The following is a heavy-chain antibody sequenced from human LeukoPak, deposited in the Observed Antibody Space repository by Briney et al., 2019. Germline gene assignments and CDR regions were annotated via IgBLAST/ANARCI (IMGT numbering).Heavy chain of an antibody. D-gene: IGHD3-10*01. CDR3: AKGPRQVPGVDY. CDR2: IYSGGST. CDR1: GFTVSSNY. Sequence: PGGSLRLSCAASGFTVSSNYMSWVRQAPGKGLEWVSVIYSGGSTYYADSVKGRFTISRDNSKNTLYLQVNSLGVEDTAVYYCAKGPRQVPGVDYWGQGTLVTVSS. J-gene: IGHJ4*02. V-gene: IGHV3-53*01.